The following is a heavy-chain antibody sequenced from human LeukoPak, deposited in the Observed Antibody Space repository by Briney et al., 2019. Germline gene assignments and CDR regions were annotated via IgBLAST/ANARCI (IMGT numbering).Heavy chain of an antibody. CDR1: GGSISGGGYY. Sequence: SETLSLTCTVSGGSISGGGYYWSWIRQHPGKGLEWIGYIYYSGSTYYNPSLKSRVTISVDTSKNQFSLKLSSVTAADTAVYYCARELAARYFDWYLDYWGQGTLVTVSS. J-gene: IGHJ4*02. CDR3: ARELAARYFDWYLDY. V-gene: IGHV4-31*03. D-gene: IGHD3-9*01. CDR2: IYYSGST.